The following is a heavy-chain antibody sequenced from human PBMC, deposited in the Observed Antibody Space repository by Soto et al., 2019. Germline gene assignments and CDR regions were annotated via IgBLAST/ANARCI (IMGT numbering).Heavy chain of an antibody. CDR3: AYRLPYNMNWESGWFDP. J-gene: IGHJ5*02. D-gene: IGHD1-7*01. CDR2: IYWDDDK. V-gene: IGHV2-5*02. Sequence: QITLKESGPTLVKPTQTLTLTCTFSGFSLSTHGVAVGWIRQPPGKALACLAIIYWDDDKRYNPSLKNRLTITMDTSKNQVVLTMTNVDPVDTATYRCAYRLPYNMNWESGWFDPWGQGTLVTVSS. CDR1: GFSLSTHGVA.